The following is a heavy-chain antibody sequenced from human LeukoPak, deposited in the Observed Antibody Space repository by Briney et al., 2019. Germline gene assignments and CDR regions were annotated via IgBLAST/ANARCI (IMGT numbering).Heavy chain of an antibody. D-gene: IGHD3-10*01. J-gene: IGHJ5*02. CDR3: SSYPGREVYPWFEG. V-gene: IGHV3-33*01. CDR1: GFTFSSYG. CDR2: IWYDGSNK. Sequence: PGGSLRLSCAASGFTFSSYGMHWVRQAPGKGLEWVAVIWYDGSNKYYADSVKGRFTISRDNSKNTLYLQMNSLRAEVTAVYCCSSYPGREVYPWFEGRGQAALVSV.